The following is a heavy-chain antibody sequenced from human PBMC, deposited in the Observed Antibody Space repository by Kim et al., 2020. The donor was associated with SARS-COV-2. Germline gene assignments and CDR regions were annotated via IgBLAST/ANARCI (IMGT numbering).Heavy chain of an antibody. Sequence: ASVKVSCKASGYTFTSYYMHWVRQAPGQGLEWMGIINPSGGSTSYAQKFQGRVTMTRDTSTSTVYMELSSLRSEDTAVYYCARDEAGNTQDFDWLANFDYWGQGTLVTVSS. CDR1: GYTFTSYY. V-gene: IGHV1-46*01. CDR2: INPSGGST. J-gene: IGHJ4*02. D-gene: IGHD3-9*01. CDR3: ARDEAGNTQDFDWLANFDY.